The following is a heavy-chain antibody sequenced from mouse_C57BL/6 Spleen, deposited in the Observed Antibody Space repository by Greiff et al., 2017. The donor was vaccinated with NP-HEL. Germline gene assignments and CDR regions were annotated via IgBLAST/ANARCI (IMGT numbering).Heavy chain of an antibody. CDR3: ARGALRGGYFDY. J-gene: IGHJ2*01. V-gene: IGHV1-53*01. Sequence: QVQLQQPGTELVKPGASVKLSCKASGYTFTSYWMHWVKQRPGQGLEWIGNINPSNGGTNYNEKFKSKATLTVDKSSSTAYMQLSSLTSEDSAVYDCARGALRGGYFDYWGQGTTLTVSS. D-gene: IGHD2-12*01. CDR2: INPSNGGT. CDR1: GYTFTSYW.